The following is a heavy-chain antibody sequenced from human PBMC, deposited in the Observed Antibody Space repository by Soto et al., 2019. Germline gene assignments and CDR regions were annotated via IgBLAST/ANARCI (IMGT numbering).Heavy chain of an antibody. Sequence: QVQLVQSGAEVKKPGASVKVSCKASGYTFTSYYMHWVRQAPGQGLEWMGIINPSGGSTSYAQKFQGRVTMTRDTSTSTVYMELSSLRSEDTAVYYCARGTMIVVGASYFDYWGQGTLVTVSS. V-gene: IGHV1-46*01. J-gene: IGHJ4*02. CDR2: INPSGGST. D-gene: IGHD3-22*01. CDR3: ARGTMIVVGASYFDY. CDR1: GYTFTSYY.